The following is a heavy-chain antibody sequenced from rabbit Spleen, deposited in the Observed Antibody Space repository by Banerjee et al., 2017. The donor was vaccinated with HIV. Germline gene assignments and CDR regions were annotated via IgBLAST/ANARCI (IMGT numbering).Heavy chain of an antibody. D-gene: IGHD6-1*01. J-gene: IGHJ6*01. Sequence: QLVESGGGLVQPGGSLKLSCKASGFDFSTYSMSWVRQAPGKGLEWIGYIVPIFGVTYYANWVNARFTISSHNAQNTLYLQLNSLTAADTATYFCVRHYYSYGFGTYADVYYGMDLWGQGTLVTVS. V-gene: IGHV1S7*01. CDR3: VRHYYSYGFGTYADVYYGMDL. CDR2: IVPIFGVT. CDR1: GFDFSTYS.